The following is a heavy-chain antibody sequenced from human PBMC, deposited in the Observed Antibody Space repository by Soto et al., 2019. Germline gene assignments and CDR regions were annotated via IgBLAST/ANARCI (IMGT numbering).Heavy chain of an antibody. CDR3: ARDTAVEVVVAASYYYYGMDV. V-gene: IGHV1-69*13. CDR1: GGTFSSYA. Sequence: SVKVSCKASGGTFSSYAISWVRQAPGQGLEWMGGIIPIFGTANYAQKFQGRVTITADESTSTAYMELSSLRSEDTAVYYCARDTAVEVVVAASYYYYGMDVWGQGTTVTVSS. J-gene: IGHJ6*02. CDR2: IIPIFGTA. D-gene: IGHD2-15*01.